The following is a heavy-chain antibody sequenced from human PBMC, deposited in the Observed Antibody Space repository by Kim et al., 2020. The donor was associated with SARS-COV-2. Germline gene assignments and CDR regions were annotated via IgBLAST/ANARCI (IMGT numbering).Heavy chain of an antibody. D-gene: IGHD4-17*01. CDR2: IYPGDSDT. Sequence: GESLKISCKGSGYSFTSYWIGWVRQMPGKGLEWMGIIYPGDSDTRYSPSFQGQVTISADKSISTPYLQWSSLHASDTAMYYCARADYGDYDHWYFDLWGRGTLVTVSS. J-gene: IGHJ2*01. CDR1: GYSFTSYW. CDR3: ARADYGDYDHWYFDL. V-gene: IGHV5-51*01.